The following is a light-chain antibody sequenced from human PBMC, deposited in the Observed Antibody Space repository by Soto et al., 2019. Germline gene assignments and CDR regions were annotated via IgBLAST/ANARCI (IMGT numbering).Light chain of an antibody. CDR2: AAS. CDR1: QSISSW. CDR3: QQSHSSPPT. J-gene: IGKJ1*01. Sequence: DIQMTQSPSTLSASVGDRVTITCRASQSISSWLAWYQQKPGKAPKLLIFAASSLQSGVPSRFSGSRSGPDFTLTISSLQPEDFATYYRQQSHSSPPTFGQGTKVDIK. V-gene: IGKV1-39*01.